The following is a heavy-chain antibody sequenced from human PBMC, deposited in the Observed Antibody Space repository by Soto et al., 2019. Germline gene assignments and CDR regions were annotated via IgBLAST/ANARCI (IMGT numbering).Heavy chain of an antibody. Sequence: SETLSLTCTVSGGSISSGGYYWSWIRQHPGKGLEWIGYIYYSGSTYYNPSLKSRVTISVDTSKNQFSLKLSSVTAADTAVYYCAGGPTVKTRPFDYWGQGTLVTVSS. J-gene: IGHJ4*02. V-gene: IGHV4-31*03. CDR1: GGSISSGGYY. CDR3: AGGPTVKTRPFDY. CDR2: IYYSGST. D-gene: IGHD4-17*01.